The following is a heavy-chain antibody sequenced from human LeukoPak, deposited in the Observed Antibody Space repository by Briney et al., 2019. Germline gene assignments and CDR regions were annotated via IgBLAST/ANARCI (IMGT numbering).Heavy chain of an antibody. CDR1: GFTFSSCA. J-gene: IGHJ4*02. Sequence: GGSLRLSCAASGFTFSSCAMSWVRQAPGKGLEWVSTIIDSGNSIYYADSAEGRFTISRDNSKNTLYLQMNSLRAGDTAVYYCAKDPIFSGSYGVFNYWGLGTLVTVSS. V-gene: IGHV3-23*01. CDR2: IIDSGNSI. D-gene: IGHD1-26*01. CDR3: AKDPIFSGSYGVFNY.